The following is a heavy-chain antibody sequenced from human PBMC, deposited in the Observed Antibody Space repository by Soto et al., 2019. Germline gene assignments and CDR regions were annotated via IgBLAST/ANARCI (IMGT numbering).Heavy chain of an antibody. J-gene: IGHJ4*02. CDR2: INAGNGNT. D-gene: IGHD6-13*01. Sequence: QVQLVQSGAEVKKPGASVKVSCKASGYTFTSYAMHWVRQAPGQRLEWMGWINAGNGNTKYSQKFQGRGTITRDTSESTAYMELSSLRSEDTAVYYCARHSSSSWRGGYWGQGTLVTVSS. CDR3: ARHSSSSWRGGY. CDR1: GYTFTSYA. V-gene: IGHV1-3*01.